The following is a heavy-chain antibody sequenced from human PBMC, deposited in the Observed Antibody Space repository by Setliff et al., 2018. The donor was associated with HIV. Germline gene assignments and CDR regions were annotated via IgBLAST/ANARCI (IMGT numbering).Heavy chain of an antibody. CDR2: ISVSGDST. V-gene: IGHV3-23*01. CDR3: AKDPRAAVATICDY. Sequence: GSLRLSCAASGFTFNIYAMSWVRQAPGKGLEWVSTISVSGDSTYYADSVKGRFTISRDNSRNTLYLEVNSLRAEDAAVYYCAKDPRAAVATICDYWGQGTLVTVSS. D-gene: IGHD5-12*01. J-gene: IGHJ4*02. CDR1: GFTFNIYA.